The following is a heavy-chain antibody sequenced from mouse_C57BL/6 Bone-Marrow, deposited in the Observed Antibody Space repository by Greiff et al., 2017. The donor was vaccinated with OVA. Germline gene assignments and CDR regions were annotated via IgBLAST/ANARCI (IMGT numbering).Heavy chain of an antibody. V-gene: IGHV1-81*01. Sequence: VKLQESGAELARPGASVKLSCKASGYTFTSYGISWVKQRTGQGLEWIGEIYPRSGNTYYNEKFKGKATLTADKSSSTAYMELRSLTSEDSAVYFCARCELTTVAYWGQGTLVTVSA. CDR1: GYTFTSYG. J-gene: IGHJ3*01. D-gene: IGHD1-1*01. CDR3: ARCELTTVAY. CDR2: IYPRSGNT.